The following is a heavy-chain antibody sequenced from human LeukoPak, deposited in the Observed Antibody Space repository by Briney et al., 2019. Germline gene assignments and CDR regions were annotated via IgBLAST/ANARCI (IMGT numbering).Heavy chain of an antibody. CDR3: AKTRMSLLLWFAELFYS. J-gene: IGHJ4*02. CDR2: ISGSGGST. D-gene: IGHD3-10*01. CDR1: GFTFSSYA. Sequence: GGSLRLSCAASGFTFSSYAMSWVRQAPGKGLEWVSAISGSGGSTYYADSVKGRFTISRDNSKNTLYLQMNSLRAEDTAVYYCAKTRMSLLLWFAELFYSWGQGTLVTVSS. V-gene: IGHV3-23*01.